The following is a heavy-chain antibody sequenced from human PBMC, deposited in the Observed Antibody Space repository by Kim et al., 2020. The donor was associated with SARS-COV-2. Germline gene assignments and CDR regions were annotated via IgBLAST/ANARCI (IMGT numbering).Heavy chain of an antibody. CDR2: IKEDGSQK. D-gene: IGHD3-16*01. J-gene: IGHJ4*02. CDR3: ARDGGGGFDY. V-gene: IGHV3-7*01. Sequence: GGSLRLSCSASGFTFSRYWMTWVRQAPGKGLEWVANIKEDGSQKYYVDSVKGRFTISKDNAKSSVYLQMNSLRGDDTAVYYCARDGGGGFDYWGQGTPVT. CDR1: GFTFSRYW.